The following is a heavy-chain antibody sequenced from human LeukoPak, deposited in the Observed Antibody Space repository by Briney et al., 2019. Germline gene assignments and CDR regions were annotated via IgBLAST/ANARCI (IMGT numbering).Heavy chain of an antibody. D-gene: IGHD2-2*01. J-gene: IGHJ3*02. CDR3: ARAGRYYCSSTSCYRRSGAFDI. CDR1: GFTFSSYA. Sequence: GSLRLSCAASGFTFSSYAMHWVRQAPGKGLEYVSAISSNGGGTYYANSVKGRFTISRDNSKNTLYLQMGSLRAEDMAVYYCARAGRYYCSSTSCYRRSGAFDIWGQGTMVTVSS. CDR2: ISSNGGGT. V-gene: IGHV3-64*01.